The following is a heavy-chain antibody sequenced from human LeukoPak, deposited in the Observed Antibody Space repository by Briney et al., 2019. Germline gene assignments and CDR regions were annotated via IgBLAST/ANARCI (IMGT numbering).Heavy chain of an antibody. D-gene: IGHD1-26*01. V-gene: IGHV3-23*01. CDR2: ISGSGGST. J-gene: IGHJ4*02. CDR3: AKKPEWELLGTFDY. CDR1: GFTFSSYA. Sequence: GGSLRLSCAASGFTFSSYAMSWVRQAPGKGLEWVSAISGSGGSTYYADSVKGRFTFSRDNSKNTLYLQMNSLRAEDTAVYYCAKKPEWELLGTFDYWGQGTLVTVSS.